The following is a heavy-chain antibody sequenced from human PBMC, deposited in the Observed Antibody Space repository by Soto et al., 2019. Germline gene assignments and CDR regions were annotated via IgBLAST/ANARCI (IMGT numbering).Heavy chain of an antibody. Sequence: QVLLVQSGAEVKKPGASVKVSCKASGYTFTNYYMHWVLQAPGQGLEWMGVINPSDGSTYYAQKFQGRVTMTGDTSTSTLYMDLSSLRSEDTAVYYCVRDRFGYGDSGDWGQGTLVTVSS. CDR2: INPSDGST. CDR3: VRDRFGYGDSGD. V-gene: IGHV1-46*01. D-gene: IGHD4-17*01. J-gene: IGHJ4*02. CDR1: GYTFTNYY.